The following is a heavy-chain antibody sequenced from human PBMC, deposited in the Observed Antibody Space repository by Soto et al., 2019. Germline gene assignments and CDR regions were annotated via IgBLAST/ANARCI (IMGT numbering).Heavy chain of an antibody. V-gene: IGHV4-59*01. D-gene: IGHD2-21*02. Sequence: QVQLQESGPGLVKPSETLSLTCTVSGRSISGYYWSWIRQPPGKGLEWIGYMYNTGSTVYNPSFKSRVTISVDTSKNQFSLKLNSVTAADTAVYYCARDLWGYCGTDCYPLDVWGQGTTVTVSS. J-gene: IGHJ6*02. CDR3: ARDLWGYCGTDCYPLDV. CDR2: MYNTGST. CDR1: GRSISGYY.